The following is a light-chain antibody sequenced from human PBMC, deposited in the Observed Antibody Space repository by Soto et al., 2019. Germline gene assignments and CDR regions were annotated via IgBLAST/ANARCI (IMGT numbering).Light chain of an antibody. J-gene: IGLJ2*01. CDR2: EVT. Sequence: QSALTQPASVSGSPGQSITISCTGTSSDVAGYNYVSWYQQHPGTAPKLMIYEVTNRPSGVSNRFSGSKSGNTASLTISGLQAEDEADYYCSSYRGSSTLTFGGGTKLTVL. CDR1: SSDVAGYNY. CDR3: SSYRGSSTLT. V-gene: IGLV2-14*01.